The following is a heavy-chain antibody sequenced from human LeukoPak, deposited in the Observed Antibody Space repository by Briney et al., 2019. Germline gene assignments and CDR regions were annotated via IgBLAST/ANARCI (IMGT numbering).Heavy chain of an antibody. Sequence: PGGSLRLSCAASGFTFSSYSMNWVRQAPGKGLEWVSYISSSSSTIYYADSVKGRFTISRDNAKNTLYLQMNSLRAEDTAVYYCARTSDSCSWPFDYWGQGTLVTVSS. J-gene: IGHJ4*02. CDR1: GFTFSSYS. D-gene: IGHD6-13*01. V-gene: IGHV3-48*04. CDR3: ARTSDSCSWPFDY. CDR2: ISSSSSTI.